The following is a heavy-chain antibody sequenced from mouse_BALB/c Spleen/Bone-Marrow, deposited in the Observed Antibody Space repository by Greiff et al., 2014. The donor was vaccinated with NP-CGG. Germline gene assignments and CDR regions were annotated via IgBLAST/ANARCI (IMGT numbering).Heavy chain of an antibody. J-gene: IGHJ3*01. CDR2: INNGGTYT. Sequence: EVHLVESGGDLVKPGGSLKLSCAASGFTFSSYGMSWVHQTPDKRLEWVATINNGGTYTYYPDSVKGRFTISRDNAKNTLYLQMSSLKSEDTAMYYCALNWDSAYWGQGTLVTVSA. CDR3: ALNWDSAY. D-gene: IGHD4-1*02. V-gene: IGHV5-6*01. CDR1: GFTFSSYG.